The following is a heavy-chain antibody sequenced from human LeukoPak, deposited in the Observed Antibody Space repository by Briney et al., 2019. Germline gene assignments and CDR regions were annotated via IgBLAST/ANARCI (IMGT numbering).Heavy chain of an antibody. Sequence: SETLSLTCTVSGGSINNYYWSWIRQPPGKGLEWIGYIYYTGSTNYNPSLKSRVTMSVDTSKNQFSLKLSSVTAADTAVYYCARVITMVRGVIPWFDPWGQGTLVTVSS. V-gene: IGHV4-59*12. D-gene: IGHD3-10*01. CDR1: GGSINNYY. CDR3: ARVITMVRGVIPWFDP. J-gene: IGHJ5*02. CDR2: IYYTGST.